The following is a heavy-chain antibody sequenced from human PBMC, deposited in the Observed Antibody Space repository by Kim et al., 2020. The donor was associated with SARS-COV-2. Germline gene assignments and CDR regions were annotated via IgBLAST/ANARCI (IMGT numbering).Heavy chain of an antibody. Sequence: SETLSLTCAVYGGSFSGYYWSWIRQPPGKGLEWIGEINHSGSTNYNPSLKSRVTISVDTSKNQFSLKLSSVTAAETAVYYCARVWYYYDSSGYQNDYWGQGTLVTVSS. CDR1: GGSFSGYY. CDR3: ARVWYYYDSSGYQNDY. CDR2: INHSGST. J-gene: IGHJ4*02. D-gene: IGHD3-22*01. V-gene: IGHV4-34*01.